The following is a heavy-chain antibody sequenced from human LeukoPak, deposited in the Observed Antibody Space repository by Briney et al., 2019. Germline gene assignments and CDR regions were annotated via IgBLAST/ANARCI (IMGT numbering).Heavy chain of an antibody. J-gene: IGHJ4*02. CDR1: GDSVTNDFF. D-gene: IGHD1-14*01. Sequence: PSETLPLTCTVSGDSVTNDFFWGWVRQPPGKELESIGSFCLGRDTYYRPSLKSRVTISVDTSKNQFSLNLNSVTAADTAVYYCARWASISREPGGFFDHWGQGTLVTVPS. CDR3: ARWASISREPGGFFDH. CDR2: FCLGRDT. V-gene: IGHV4-38-2*02.